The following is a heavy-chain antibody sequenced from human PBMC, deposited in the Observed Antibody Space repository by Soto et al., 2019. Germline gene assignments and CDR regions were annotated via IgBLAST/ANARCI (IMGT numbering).Heavy chain of an antibody. CDR1: GYSFTSYW. CDR2: IYPGDSDT. D-gene: IGHD2-15*01. Sequence: PGESLKISCKGSGYSFTSYWIGWVRQMPGKGLEWMGIIYPGDSDTRYSPSFQGQVTISADKSISTAYLQWSSLKASDTAMYYCASGYCSGGSCLEGGGYYYYGMDVWGQGTTVTVPS. CDR3: ASGYCSGGSCLEGGGYYYYGMDV. J-gene: IGHJ6*02. V-gene: IGHV5-51*01.